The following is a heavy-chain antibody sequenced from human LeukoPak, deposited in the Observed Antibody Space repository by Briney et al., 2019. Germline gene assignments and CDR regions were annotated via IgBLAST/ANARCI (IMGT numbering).Heavy chain of an antibody. V-gene: IGHV1-69*13. CDR3: ARRRYYDFWSGPFDP. CDR1: GGTFSSYA. CDR2: LIPIFRTA. D-gene: IGHD3-3*01. J-gene: IGHJ5*02. Sequence: ASVKVSCKASGGTFSSYAISWVRQAPGQELEWMGGLIPIFRTANYAQKFQGRVTITADESTSTAYMELSSLRSEDTAVYYCARRRYYDFWSGPFDPWGQGTLVTVSS.